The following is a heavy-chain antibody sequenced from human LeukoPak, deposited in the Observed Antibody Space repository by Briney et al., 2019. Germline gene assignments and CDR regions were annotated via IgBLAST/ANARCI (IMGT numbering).Heavy chain of an antibody. CDR1: GFTFSSDW. CDR2: IKQDGSEK. Sequence: GGSLRLSCAASGFTFSSDWMSWVRQAPGKGLEWVANIKQDGSEKYYVDSVKGRFTISRDNAKNSLYLQMNSLRAEDTAVYYCARGIAADYFDYWGQGTLVTVSS. CDR3: ARGIAADYFDY. D-gene: IGHD6-6*01. J-gene: IGHJ4*02. V-gene: IGHV3-7*01.